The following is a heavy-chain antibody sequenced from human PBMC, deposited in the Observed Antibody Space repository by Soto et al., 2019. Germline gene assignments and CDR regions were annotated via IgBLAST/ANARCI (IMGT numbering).Heavy chain of an antibody. CDR2: ISWSGGNT. D-gene: IGHD3-16*01. J-gene: IGHJ6*02. V-gene: IGHV3-43*01. Sequence: GGSLRLSCAASGFKFEDYNMHWVRQAPGKGLEWVSFISWSGGNTFYADSVKGRFTISRDSSKKSVSLQINSLRSEDTALYYCARETLSYGSALDVWGQGTTVTVSS. CDR3: ARETLSYGSALDV. CDR1: GFKFEDYN.